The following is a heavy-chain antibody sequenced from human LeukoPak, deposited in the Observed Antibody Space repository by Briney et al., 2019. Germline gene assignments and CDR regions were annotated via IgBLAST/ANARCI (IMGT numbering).Heavy chain of an antibody. CDR3: ARDQWDPYSGYAADY. V-gene: IGHV3-53*01. CDR1: GFTVSSNY. D-gene: IGHD5-12*01. CDR2: IYSGGST. J-gene: IGHJ4*02. Sequence: GGSLRLSCAASGFTVSSNYMSWVRQAPGKGLEWVSVIYSGGSTYYADSVKGRFTISRDNSKNTLYLQMNSLRAEDTAVYYCARDQWDPYSGYAADYWGQGTLVTVSS.